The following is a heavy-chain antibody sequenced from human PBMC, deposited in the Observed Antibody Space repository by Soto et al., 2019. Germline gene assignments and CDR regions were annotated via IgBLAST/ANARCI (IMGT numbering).Heavy chain of an antibody. CDR2: IYYSGST. V-gene: IGHV4-59*01. D-gene: IGHD4-17*01. CDR3: ARVNYGNYYYYYGMDV. Sequence: SETLSLTCTVSGGSISNYYWSWIRQPPGKGLKWIGYIYYSGSTNYNPSLKSRVTISVDTSKNQFSLKLNSVTAADTAVYYCARVNYGNYYYYYGMDVWGQGTTVTVSS. CDR1: GGSISNYY. J-gene: IGHJ6*02.